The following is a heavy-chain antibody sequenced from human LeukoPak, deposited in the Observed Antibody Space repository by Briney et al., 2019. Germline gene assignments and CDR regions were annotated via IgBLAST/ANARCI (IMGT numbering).Heavy chain of an antibody. CDR3: ARDGRRYSYGLDAFDT. D-gene: IGHD5-18*01. Sequence: ASVKVSCKASGYTFTSYAMNWVRQAPGQGLEWMGGIIPIFGTANYAQKFQGRVTITADESTSTAYMELSSLRSEDTAVYYCARDGRRYSYGLDAFDTWGQGTMVTVSS. V-gene: IGHV1-69*13. CDR1: GYTFTSYA. CDR2: IIPIFGTA. J-gene: IGHJ3*02.